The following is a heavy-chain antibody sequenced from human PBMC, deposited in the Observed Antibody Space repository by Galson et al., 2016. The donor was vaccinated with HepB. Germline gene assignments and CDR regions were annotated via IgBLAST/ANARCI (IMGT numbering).Heavy chain of an antibody. V-gene: IGHV3-48*03. Sequence: SLRLSCAASGFIFRDYEMSWVRQAPGKGLEWISYISSSASTIYYADSVKGRFTISRDNARDSVYLQMTSLRAEDTGVYYCARCSEPACHNRNWFDPWGQGTLVAVSS. J-gene: IGHJ5*02. D-gene: IGHD1-14*01. CDR3: ARCSEPACHNRNWFDP. CDR1: GFIFRDYE. CDR2: ISSSASTI.